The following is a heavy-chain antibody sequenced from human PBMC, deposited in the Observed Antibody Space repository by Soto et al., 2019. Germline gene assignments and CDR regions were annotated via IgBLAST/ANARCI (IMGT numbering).Heavy chain of an antibody. CDR1: GFTFSSYA. Sequence: GGSLRLSCAASGFTFSSYATSWVRQAPGKGLEWVSAISGSGGSTYYADSVKGRFTLSRDNSKNTLYLQMNSLRAEDTAVYYCAKGGRQWLVTSDFNYWGQGALVTVSS. CDR2: ISGSGGST. J-gene: IGHJ4*02. CDR3: AKGGRQWLVTSDFNY. V-gene: IGHV3-23*01. D-gene: IGHD6-19*01.